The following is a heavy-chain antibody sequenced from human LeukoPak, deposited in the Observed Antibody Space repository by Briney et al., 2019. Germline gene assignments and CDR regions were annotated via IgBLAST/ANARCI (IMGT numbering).Heavy chain of an antibody. Sequence: ASVKVSCKASGYTFASYYMHWVRQAPGQGLEWMGIINPSGGGTSYAQKFQGRVTMTRDTSTSTVYMELSSLRSEDTAVYYCAGRSMSYYDSSGYPYYYYGMDVWGQGTTVTVSS. CDR3: AGRSMSYYDSSGYPYYYYGMDV. J-gene: IGHJ6*02. D-gene: IGHD3-22*01. V-gene: IGHV1-46*01. CDR2: INPSGGGT. CDR1: GYTFASYY.